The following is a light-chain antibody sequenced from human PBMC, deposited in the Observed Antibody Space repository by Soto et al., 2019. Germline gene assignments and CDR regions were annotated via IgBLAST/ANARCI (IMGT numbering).Light chain of an antibody. V-gene: IGLV1-44*01. CDR2: NSY. CDR1: SSNIGSKT. CDR3: AAEDASLTGYV. J-gene: IGLJ1*01. Sequence: QSVLTQPPSASGTPGQRVTISCSGSSSNIGSKTVNWYQQLPGTVPKLLIYNSYQRPSGVPDRFSGSKSGTSASLAISGLQSEDEANYYCAAEDASLTGYVFGARTKVTVL.